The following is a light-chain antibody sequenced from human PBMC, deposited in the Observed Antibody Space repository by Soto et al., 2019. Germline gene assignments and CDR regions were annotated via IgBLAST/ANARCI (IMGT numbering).Light chain of an antibody. V-gene: IGLV1-36*01. CDR1: SSNIGNNA. CDR2: YDD. Sequence: QLVLTQPPSLSEAPGQRVTVSCSGSSSNIGNNAVNWYQQHSGKAPKLLMYYDDFRPSGVSDRFSGSKSGTSASLAISGLQSEDEAEYFCATWDDSLNEMVFGGGTKLTVL. CDR3: ATWDDSLNEMV. J-gene: IGLJ3*02.